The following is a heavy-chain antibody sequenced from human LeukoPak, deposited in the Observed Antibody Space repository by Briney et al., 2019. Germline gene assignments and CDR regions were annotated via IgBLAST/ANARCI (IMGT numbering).Heavy chain of an antibody. V-gene: IGHV6-1*01. CDR1: GDSVSINRVT. CDR3: ARVRSGIFEY. D-gene: IGHD3-10*01. Sequence: SQTLSLTCAISGDSVSINRVTWNWIRQSPSRGLEWLGRTYYRSKWSNDYAESVKSRIIINPDTSKNQFSLQLNSVTPEDTAVYYCARVRSGIFEYWGQGILVTVPP. J-gene: IGHJ4*02. CDR2: TYYRSKWSN.